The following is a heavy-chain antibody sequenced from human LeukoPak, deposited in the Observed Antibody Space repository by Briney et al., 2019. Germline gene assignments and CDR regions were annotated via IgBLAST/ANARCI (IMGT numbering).Heavy chain of an antibody. CDR1: GGSISTYY. CDR2: IYYSGST. D-gene: IGHD1/OR15-1a*01. CDR3: ARLTRAPYFDY. Sequence: SETLSLTCTVSGGSISTYYWSWIRQPPGKGLEWIGSIYYSGSTYYNPSLKSRVTISVDTSKNQFSLKLSSVTAADTAVYYCARLTRAPYFDYWGQGTLVTVSS. V-gene: IGHV4-59*05. J-gene: IGHJ4*02.